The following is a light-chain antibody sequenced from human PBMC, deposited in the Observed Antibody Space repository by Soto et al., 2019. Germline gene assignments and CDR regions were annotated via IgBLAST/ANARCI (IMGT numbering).Light chain of an antibody. CDR2: EVS. J-gene: IGLJ1*01. V-gene: IGLV2-23*02. CDR3: CSYASGSTYV. Sequence: QSVLTHPASLSGSPGQSITISFTRTIRDVGNYNLVSWYQQHPGKGPKFMIYEVSKRPSGVSDRFSGSKSGNTAFLTISGLQADDEADYYCCSYASGSTYVFGTGTKVTVL. CDR1: IRDVGNYNL.